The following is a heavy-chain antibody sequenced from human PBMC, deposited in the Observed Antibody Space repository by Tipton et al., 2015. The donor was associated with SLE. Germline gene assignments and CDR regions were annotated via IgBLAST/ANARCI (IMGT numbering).Heavy chain of an antibody. CDR1: GGSISSSSYY. V-gene: IGHV4-39*07. CDR3: ARSHHDILEVDY. D-gene: IGHD3-9*01. Sequence: TLSLTCTVSGGSISSSSYYWGWIRQPPGKGLEWIGSIYYGGSTYYNPSLKSRVTISVDTSKNQFSLKLSSVTAADTAVYYCARSHHDILEVDYWGQGTLVTVSS. CDR2: IYYGGST. J-gene: IGHJ4*02.